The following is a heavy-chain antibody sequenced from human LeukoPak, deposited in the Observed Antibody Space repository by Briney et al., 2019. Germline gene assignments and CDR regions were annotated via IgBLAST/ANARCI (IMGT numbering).Heavy chain of an antibody. CDR3: AREYGDRSDY. CDR2: IKQDGGQI. CDR1: GFTLSSYW. D-gene: IGHD4-17*01. Sequence: GGSLRLSCATSGFTLSSYWMSWVRQAPGKGLEWVANIKQDGGQIYYVESVKGRFTISRDNAKNSLHLQMNSLRADDTAVYYWAREYGDRSDYWGQGTLVTVSS. J-gene: IGHJ4*02. V-gene: IGHV3-7*01.